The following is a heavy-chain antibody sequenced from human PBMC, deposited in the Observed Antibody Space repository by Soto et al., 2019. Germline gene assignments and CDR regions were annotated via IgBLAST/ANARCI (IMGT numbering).Heavy chain of an antibody. V-gene: IGHV2-5*02. CDR1: GFSLSTSGVG. CDR2: IYWDDDK. CDR3: VHRGGVTAFDY. D-gene: IGHD3-10*01. Sequence: QITLKESGPTLVKPTQTLTLTCTFSGFSLSTSGVGVGWIRQPPGKALEWLALIYWDDDKRYSPSLKSRLTXTXXTSKNQVVLTMTNMDPVDTATYYCVHRGGVTAFDYWGQGTLVTVSS. J-gene: IGHJ4*02.